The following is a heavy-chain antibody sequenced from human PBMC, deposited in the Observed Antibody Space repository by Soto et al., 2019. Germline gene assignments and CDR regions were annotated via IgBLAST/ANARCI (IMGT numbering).Heavy chain of an antibody. D-gene: IGHD6-13*01. CDR1: GFTFSSYS. CDR3: ARDHVIAAAGTGDAFDI. J-gene: IGHJ3*02. CDR2: ISSSSSYI. V-gene: IGHV3-21*01. Sequence: GGSLRLYCAASGFTFSSYSMNWVRQAPGKGLEWVSSISSSSSYIYYADSVKGRFTISRDNAKNSLYLQMNSLRAEDTAVYYCARDHVIAAAGTGDAFDIWGQGTMVTVSS.